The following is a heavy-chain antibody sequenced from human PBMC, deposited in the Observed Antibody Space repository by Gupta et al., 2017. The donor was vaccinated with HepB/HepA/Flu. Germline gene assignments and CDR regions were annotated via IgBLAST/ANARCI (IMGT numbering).Heavy chain of an antibody. CDR1: GFAFDMYG. CDR2: IWHDGSKT. J-gene: IGHJ4*02. D-gene: IGHD4-17*01. Sequence: QVQLVESGGGVVQPGRSLRLSCAASGFAFDMYGMHWVRQAPGKGLEWVALIWHDGSKTYYADSVKGRFTISRDNSKNTLSLQINSLRSDDTAIYYCAADTPPSGDYEFNFWGQGTLVTVSS. V-gene: IGHV3-33*01. CDR3: AADTPPSGDYEFNF.